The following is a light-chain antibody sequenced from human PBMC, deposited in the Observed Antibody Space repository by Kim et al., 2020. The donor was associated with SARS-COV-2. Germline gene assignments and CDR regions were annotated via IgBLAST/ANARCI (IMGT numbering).Light chain of an antibody. V-gene: IGKV3-11*01. CDR1: QSLIRY. Sequence: LSPGERATLSCRASQSLIRYLAWYQQTPGQAPRLLIYDASNRATGIPARFSGSGSETDFTLTITSLEPEDFAVYYCQQRRDWPITFGQGTRLEIK. CDR2: DAS. CDR3: QQRRDWPIT. J-gene: IGKJ5*01.